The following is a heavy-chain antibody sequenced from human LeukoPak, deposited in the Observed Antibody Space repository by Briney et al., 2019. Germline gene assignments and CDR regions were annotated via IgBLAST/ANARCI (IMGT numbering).Heavy chain of an antibody. CDR2: INWNGGST. J-gene: IGHJ4*02. Sequence: GGSLRLSCAASGFTFDDYGMSWVRQAPGKGLEWVSGINWNGGSTGYADSVKGRFTISRDNAKNSLYLQMNSLRAEDTALYHCARGGLLQPHDYWGQGTPVTVSS. CDR1: GFTFDDYG. CDR3: ARGGLLQPHDY. V-gene: IGHV3-20*01. D-gene: IGHD4-11*01.